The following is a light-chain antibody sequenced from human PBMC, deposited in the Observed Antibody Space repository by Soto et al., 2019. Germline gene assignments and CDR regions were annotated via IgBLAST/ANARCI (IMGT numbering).Light chain of an antibody. Sequence: QSVLTQPPSASASLGASVTLTCTLSSGYSNYKVDWYQQRPGKGPRFVMRVGTGGIVGSKGDGIPDRFSVLGSGLNRYLTIKNIQEEDESDYHCGADHGSGSNFDLGVFGGGTKLTVL. J-gene: IGLJ2*01. CDR3: GADHGSGSNFDLGV. CDR2: VGTGGIVG. CDR1: SGYSNYK. V-gene: IGLV9-49*01.